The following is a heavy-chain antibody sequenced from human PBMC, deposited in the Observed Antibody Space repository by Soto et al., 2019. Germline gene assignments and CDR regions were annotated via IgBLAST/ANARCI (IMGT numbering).Heavy chain of an antibody. CDR3: PRGGLTGYVLYGMAV. V-gene: IGHV4-34*01. Sequence: PSETLSLTCAVCGGSCSGYYWSWIRQPPGKGLEWMGEINHRGSTNYNTSLKRRVTISVDTSKNQFSLKLSSVAAGDTAVYYCPRGGLTGYVLYGMAVWGQGSTVTVS. J-gene: IGHJ6*02. D-gene: IGHD3-9*01. CDR1: GGSCSGYY. CDR2: INHRGST.